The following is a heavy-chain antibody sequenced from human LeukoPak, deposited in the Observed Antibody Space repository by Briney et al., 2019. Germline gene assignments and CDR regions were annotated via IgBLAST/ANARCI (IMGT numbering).Heavy chain of an antibody. J-gene: IGHJ3*02. Sequence: ASVKVSCKAAGYTFTVYYMHWVRQAPAQGLEWMGWINPNSGGTNYAQKFQGRVTMTRDTSISTAYMELSRLRSDDTAVYYCARGYGSGSYSAFDIWGQGTMVTVSS. CDR2: INPNSGGT. CDR3: ARGYGSGSYSAFDI. CDR1: GYTFTVYY. D-gene: IGHD3-10*01. V-gene: IGHV1-2*02.